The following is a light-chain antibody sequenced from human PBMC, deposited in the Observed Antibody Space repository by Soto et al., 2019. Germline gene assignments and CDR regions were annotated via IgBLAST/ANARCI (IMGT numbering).Light chain of an antibody. J-gene: IGLJ1*01. CDR3: SSYTSSSTIYV. CDR2: DVS. V-gene: IGLV2-14*01. CDR1: SSDVGGYNY. Sequence: QSVLTQPAYVSGSPGQSITISCTGSSSDVGGYNYVSWYQQHPGKAPKLMIYDVSNRTSGVANRFSGTKSGNTASLTITGLHAEDEADYYCSSYTSSSTIYVFGTGTKVTVL.